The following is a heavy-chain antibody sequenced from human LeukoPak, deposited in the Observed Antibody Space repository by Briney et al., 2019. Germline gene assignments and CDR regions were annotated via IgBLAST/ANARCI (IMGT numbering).Heavy chain of an antibody. V-gene: IGHV4-4*02. D-gene: IGHD6-13*01. J-gene: IGHJ4*02. CDR1: GGSISSTNW. CDR2: ISLTGRT. Sequence: SETLSLTCGVSGGSISSTNWWSWVRQPPGQGLEWIGEISLTGRTNYNPSLKSRVSISVDTSKNQFSLKLSSVTAADTAVYYCARGDSSSWSFKIWGQGTLVTVSS. CDR3: ARGDSSSWSFKI.